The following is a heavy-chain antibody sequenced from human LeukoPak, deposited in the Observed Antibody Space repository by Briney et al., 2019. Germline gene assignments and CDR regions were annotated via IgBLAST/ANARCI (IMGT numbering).Heavy chain of an antibody. CDR1: GFTFSSYG. J-gene: IGHJ5*02. CDR2: ISGSGGST. V-gene: IGHV3-23*01. CDR3: ARDARRFGEPRLFDP. D-gene: IGHD3-10*01. Sequence: PGGSLRLSCAASGFTFSSYGMSWVRQAPGKGLEWVSAISGSGGSTYYADSVKGRFTISRDNAKNSLYLQMNSLRAEDTAVYYCARDARRFGEPRLFDPWGQGTLVTVSS.